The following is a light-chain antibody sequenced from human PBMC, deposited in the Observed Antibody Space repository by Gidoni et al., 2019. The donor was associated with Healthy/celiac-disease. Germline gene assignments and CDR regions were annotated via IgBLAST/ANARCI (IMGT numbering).Light chain of an antibody. Sequence: ASVGDRVTITCRASQSISSYLNWYQQKPGKAPKLLIYAASSLQSGVPSRFSGSGSGTDFTLTISSLQPEDFATYYCQQSYSTPLTFGGGTKVEIK. CDR1: QSISSY. J-gene: IGKJ4*01. CDR2: AAS. V-gene: IGKV1-39*01. CDR3: QQSYSTPLT.